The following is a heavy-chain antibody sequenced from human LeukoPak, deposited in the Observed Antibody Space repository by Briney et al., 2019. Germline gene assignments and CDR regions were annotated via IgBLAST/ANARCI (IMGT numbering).Heavy chain of an antibody. V-gene: IGHV3-23*01. Sequence: PGGSLRLSCAASGFTFSSYAMSWVRQAPGKGLEWVSAISGSGGSTYYADSVKGRFTISRDNSKNTLYRQMNSLRAEDTAVYYCAKGVIPAAFLNWFDPWGQGTLVTVSS. CDR3: AKGVIPAAFLNWFDP. CDR2: ISGSGGST. CDR1: GFTFSSYA. J-gene: IGHJ5*02. D-gene: IGHD2-2*01.